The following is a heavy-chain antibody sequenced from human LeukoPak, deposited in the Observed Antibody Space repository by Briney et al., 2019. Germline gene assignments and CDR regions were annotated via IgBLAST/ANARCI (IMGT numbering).Heavy chain of an antibody. V-gene: IGHV4-59*01. J-gene: IGHJ3*02. CDR3: ARVLWFGEPTTYDAFDI. CDR1: GGSISSYY. D-gene: IGHD3-10*01. CDR2: IYYSGST. Sequence: SETLSLTCTVSGGSISSYYWSWIRHPPGKGLEWIGYIYYSGSTNYNPSLKSRVTISVDTSKNQFSLKLSSVTAADTAVYYCARVLWFGEPTTYDAFDIWGQGTMVTVSS.